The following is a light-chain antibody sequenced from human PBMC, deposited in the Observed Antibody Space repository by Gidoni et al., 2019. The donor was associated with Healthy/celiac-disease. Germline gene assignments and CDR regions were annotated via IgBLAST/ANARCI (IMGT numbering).Light chain of an antibody. Sequence: DIQMTQSPSSLSASVGDRVTITCQASQDIRNYLNWYQQKPGKDPKLLIYDASNLETGVPSRFSGSGSGTDFTFTISSLQPEDIATYYCQQYDNLPRLTFGGGTKVEIK. CDR2: DAS. J-gene: IGKJ4*01. V-gene: IGKV1-33*01. CDR1: QDIRNY. CDR3: QQYDNLPRLT.